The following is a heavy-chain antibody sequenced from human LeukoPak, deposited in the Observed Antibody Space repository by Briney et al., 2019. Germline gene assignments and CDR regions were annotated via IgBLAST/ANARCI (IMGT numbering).Heavy chain of an antibody. Sequence: SETLSLTCAVYGGSFSGYYWSWIRQPPGKGLEWIGEINHSGSTNYNPSLKSRVTISVDTSKNQFSLKLSSVTAADTAVYYCARGLDIVLVPAGTLFDPWGQGALVTVSS. J-gene: IGHJ5*02. CDR3: ARGLDIVLVPAGTLFDP. CDR1: GGSFSGYY. D-gene: IGHD2-2*01. CDR2: INHSGST. V-gene: IGHV4-34*01.